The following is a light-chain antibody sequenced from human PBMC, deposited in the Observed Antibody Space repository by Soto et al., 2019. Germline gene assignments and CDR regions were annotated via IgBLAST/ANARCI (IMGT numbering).Light chain of an antibody. J-gene: IGKJ1*01. Sequence: EIVMTQSPDTLSVSPGERATLSCRASQIVSYNLAWYQQKPGQAPRLLIYDTSKRATGTPARFSGKGFGTEFTLTISSLQSEDFAVYYCQQYNNWWTFGQGTRVDI. CDR3: QQYNNWWT. V-gene: IGKV3D-15*01. CDR1: QIVSYN. CDR2: DTS.